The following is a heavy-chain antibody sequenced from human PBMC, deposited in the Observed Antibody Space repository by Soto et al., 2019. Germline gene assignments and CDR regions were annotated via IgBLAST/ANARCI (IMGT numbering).Heavy chain of an antibody. Sequence: SQTLSLTCAISGDSVSSNSAAWNWIRQSPSRGLEWLGRTYYRSKWYNDYAVSVKSRITINPDTSKNQFSLQLNSVTPEDTAVYYCAREVLTGDPPNVAFDIWGQGTMVTVSS. CDR3: AREVLTGDPPNVAFDI. D-gene: IGHD7-27*01. J-gene: IGHJ3*02. CDR1: GDSVSSNSAA. CDR2: TYYRSKWYN. V-gene: IGHV6-1*01.